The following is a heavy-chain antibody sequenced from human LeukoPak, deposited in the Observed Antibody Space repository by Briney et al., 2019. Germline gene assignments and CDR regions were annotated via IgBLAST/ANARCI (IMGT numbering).Heavy chain of an antibody. D-gene: IGHD5-18*01. Sequence: QPGRSLRLSCVASGFTFSTFAMNWVRQAPGKGLEWVSTISETGRSTYYADSVKGQFTISRDNSKNTLYLQMNSLRAEDTAVYYCAKDRGYSYGISEYWGQGTLVTVSS. V-gene: IGHV3-23*01. CDR1: GFTFSTFA. CDR2: ISETGRST. J-gene: IGHJ4*02. CDR3: AKDRGYSYGISEY.